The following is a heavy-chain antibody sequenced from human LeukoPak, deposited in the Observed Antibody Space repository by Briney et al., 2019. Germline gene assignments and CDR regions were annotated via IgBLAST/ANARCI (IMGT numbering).Heavy chain of an antibody. Sequence: GGSLRLSCAASGFTVSSNYMNWVRQAPGKGLEWVSVIYGGGNIYYADSVKGRFTISRDNSKNTLYLQMNSLRAEDTAVYYCARGAGYNYPYYFDYWGKGTLVTVSS. CDR3: ARGAGYNYPYYFDY. CDR1: GFTVSSNY. CDR2: IYGGGNI. J-gene: IGHJ4*02. V-gene: IGHV3-53*01. D-gene: IGHD5-24*01.